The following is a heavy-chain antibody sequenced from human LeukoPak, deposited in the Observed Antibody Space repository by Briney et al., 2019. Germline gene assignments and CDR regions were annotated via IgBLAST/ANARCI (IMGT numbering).Heavy chain of an antibody. Sequence: GGSLRLSCAASGFTVSRNYMKWGRQAPGKGMEWVSVISSDGYTYYADSVKGRFTISTDNSNNTLYLQMNSLSAEDTALYYCARRDSGSYSSVTWGQGTLVTVSS. CDR1: GFTVSRNY. V-gene: IGHV3-66*01. D-gene: IGHD1-26*01. CDR2: ISSDGYT. J-gene: IGHJ5*02. CDR3: ARRDSGSYSSVT.